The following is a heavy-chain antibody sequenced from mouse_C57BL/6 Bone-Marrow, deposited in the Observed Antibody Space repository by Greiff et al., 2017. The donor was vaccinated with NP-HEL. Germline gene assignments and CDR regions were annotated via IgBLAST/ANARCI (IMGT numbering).Heavy chain of an antibody. CDR1: GFSLTSYG. CDR3: ARNSPLVYYGSPYWYFDV. D-gene: IGHD1-1*01. CDR2: IWSGGST. J-gene: IGHJ1*03. V-gene: IGHV2-2*01. Sequence: VKVVESGPGLVQPSQRLSITCTVSGFSLTSYGVHWVRQSPGKGLEWLGVIWSGGSTDYNAAFISRLSISKDNSKSQVFFKMNSLQADDTAIYYCARNSPLVYYGSPYWYFDVWGTGTTVTVSS.